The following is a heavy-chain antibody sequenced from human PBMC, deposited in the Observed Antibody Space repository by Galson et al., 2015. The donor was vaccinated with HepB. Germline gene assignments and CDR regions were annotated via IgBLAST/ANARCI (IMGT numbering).Heavy chain of an antibody. CDR3: VRDPGAADFDY. D-gene: IGHD2-15*01. CDR1: GFIFNTYW. J-gene: IGHJ4*02. CDR2: IKEDGSEK. Sequence: SLRLSCAASGFIFNTYWMNWVRQAPGKGLEWVANIKEDGSEKYYVDSVKGRFSISRDNAKNSPYLQMNSLRVEDTAVYYCVRDPGAADFDYWGQGTLVTVSS. V-gene: IGHV3-7*03.